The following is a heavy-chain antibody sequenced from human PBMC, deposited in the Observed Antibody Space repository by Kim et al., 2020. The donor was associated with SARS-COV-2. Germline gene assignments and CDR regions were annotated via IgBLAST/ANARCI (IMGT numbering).Heavy chain of an antibody. Sequence: TYYADSVKGRFPISRDNTKDTVDLQMKSLRAEDTAVYYCAKAQGWYYFDYWGQGTLVTVSS. CDR2: T. J-gene: IGHJ4*02. D-gene: IGHD6-19*01. V-gene: IGHV3-23*01. CDR3: AKAQGWYYFDY.